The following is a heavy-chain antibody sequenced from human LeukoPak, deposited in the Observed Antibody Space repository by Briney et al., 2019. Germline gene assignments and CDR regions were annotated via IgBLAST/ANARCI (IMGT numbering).Heavy chain of an antibody. CDR2: INYSGT. D-gene: IGHD3-22*01. J-gene: IGHJ6*01. CDR1: GGSISHYH. Sequence: SETLTLTCTVSGGSISHYHWSWIRQPPGKGLEWIGYINYSGTNYTPSLTSRVTISVDTSKNQFSLKLSSVTAADTAVYYCALGYPGRQWFVWGQGTTVTVSS. CDR3: ALGYPGRQWFV. V-gene: IGHV4-59*01.